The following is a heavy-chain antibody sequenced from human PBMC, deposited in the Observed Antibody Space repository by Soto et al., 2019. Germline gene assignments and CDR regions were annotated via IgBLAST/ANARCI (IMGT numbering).Heavy chain of an antibody. J-gene: IGHJ4*02. CDR3: ARHVGRGYFDY. CDR1: GGSIGSYY. D-gene: IGHD3-16*01. V-gene: IGHV4-59*08. CDR2: IYYSGST. Sequence: SETLSLTCTVSGGSIGSYYWSWIRQPPGKGLEWIGYIYYSGSTNYNPSLKSRVTISVDTAKNQFSLKRSSVTAADTAVYYCARHVGRGYFDYWGQGTLVTVSS.